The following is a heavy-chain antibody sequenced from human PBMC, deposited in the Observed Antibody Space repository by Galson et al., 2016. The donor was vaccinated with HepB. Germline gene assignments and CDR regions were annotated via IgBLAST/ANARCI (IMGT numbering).Heavy chain of an antibody. CDR3: ARAAGSGYLNWFDP. J-gene: IGHJ5*02. CDR1: GYTFTSYG. V-gene: IGHV1-18*04. D-gene: IGHD3-3*01. CDR2: ISAYIVST. Sequence: SVKVSCKASGYTFTSYGISWLRQAPGQGLEWMGWISAYIVSTNYARNFQGRVTMTTDTTTTTAYMELRSLRSDDTAVYYCARAAGSGYLNWFDPWGQGTLVTVSS.